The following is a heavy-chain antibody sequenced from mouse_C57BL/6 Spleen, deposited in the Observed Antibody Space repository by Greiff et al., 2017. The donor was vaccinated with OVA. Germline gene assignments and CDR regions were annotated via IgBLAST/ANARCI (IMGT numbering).Heavy chain of an antibody. Sequence: DVKLQESGPGLVKPSQSLSLTCSVTGYSITSGYYWNWIRQFPGNKLEWMGYISYDGSNNYNPSLKNRISITRDTSKNQFFLKLNSVTTEDTATYYCAREEDYGYYAMDYWGQGTSVTVSS. V-gene: IGHV3-6*01. J-gene: IGHJ4*01. CDR2: ISYDGSN. CDR3: AREEDYGYYAMDY. CDR1: GYSITSGYY. D-gene: IGHD1-1*01.